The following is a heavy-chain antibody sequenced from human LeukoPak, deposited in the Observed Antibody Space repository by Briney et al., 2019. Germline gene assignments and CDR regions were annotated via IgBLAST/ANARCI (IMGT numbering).Heavy chain of an antibody. D-gene: IGHD5-18*01. V-gene: IGHV1-69*04. Sequence: GSSVKVSCKASGGTFRSYAISWVRQAPGQGREWVGRVMPTVGIANYAQSFQGRVTINADKSTGTAYMQLSSLRSEDTAVYYCAREYGGGYSYGYYYWGQGTLVSVSS. CDR2: VMPTVGIA. CDR3: AREYGGGYSYGYYY. CDR1: GGTFRSYA. J-gene: IGHJ4*02.